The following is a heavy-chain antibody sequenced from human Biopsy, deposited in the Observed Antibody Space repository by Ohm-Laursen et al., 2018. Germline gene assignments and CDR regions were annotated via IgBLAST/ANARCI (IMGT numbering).Heavy chain of an antibody. CDR1: GGFISSSSYY. J-gene: IGHJ3*01. D-gene: IGHD3-3*01. Sequence: TLSLTCTVSGGFISSSSYYWGWIRQPPGKGLEWIGSISYTGSTHDNPSLTSRVTISVDTSKNQFSRKLYSLTAADTAVYYCAREDEGLLRALDLWGQGTMVTVSS. CDR2: ISYTGST. CDR3: AREDEGLLRALDL. V-gene: IGHV4-39*02.